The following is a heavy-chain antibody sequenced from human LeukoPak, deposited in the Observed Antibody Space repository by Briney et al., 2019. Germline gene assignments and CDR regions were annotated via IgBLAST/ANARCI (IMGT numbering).Heavy chain of an antibody. J-gene: IGHJ5*02. CDR3: ARRRWFAP. V-gene: IGHV4-39*07. CDR1: GGSISSSSYY. Sequence: SETLSLTCTVSGGSISSSSYYWSWIRQPPGKGLEWIGEINHSGSTNYNPSLKSRVTISVDTSKNQFSLKLSSVTAADTAVYYCARRRWFAPWGQGTLVTVSS. CDR2: INHSGST.